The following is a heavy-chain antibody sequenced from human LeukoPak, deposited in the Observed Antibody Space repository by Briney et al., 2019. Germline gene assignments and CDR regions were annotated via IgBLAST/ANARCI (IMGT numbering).Heavy chain of an antibody. Sequence: GGSLRLSCAASGFTFSSYGMHWVRQAPGKGLEWVAVISYDGSNKYYADSVKGRFTISRDNSKSTLYLQMNSLRAEDTAVYYCAKDLEGGNFDYWGQGTLVTVSS. CDR2: ISYDGSNK. V-gene: IGHV3-30*18. J-gene: IGHJ4*02. CDR1: GFTFSSYG. D-gene: IGHD3-16*01. CDR3: AKDLEGGNFDY.